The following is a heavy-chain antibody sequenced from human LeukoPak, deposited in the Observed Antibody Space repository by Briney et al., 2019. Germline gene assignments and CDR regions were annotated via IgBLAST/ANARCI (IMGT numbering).Heavy chain of an antibody. J-gene: IGHJ4*02. CDR1: GFPFSSYS. V-gene: IGHV3-48*04. CDR3: ARDSYDSKYY. Sequence: GGPLRLPCAPSGFPFSSYSINWARQAPGRGREWVSYISSSSSTIYYADSVKGRFTISRDNAKNSLYLQMNSLRAEDTAVYYCARDSYDSKYYWGQGTLVTVSS. CDR2: ISSSSSTI. D-gene: IGHD3-22*01.